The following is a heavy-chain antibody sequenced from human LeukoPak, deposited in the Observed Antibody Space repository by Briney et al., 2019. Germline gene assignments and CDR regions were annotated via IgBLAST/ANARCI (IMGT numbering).Heavy chain of an antibody. CDR1: GGSISSYY. D-gene: IGHD3-3*01. V-gene: IGHV4-59*12. CDR2: IYYSGST. J-gene: IGHJ4*02. Sequence: PSETLSLTCTVSGGSISSYYWSWIRQPPGKGLEWIGYIYYSGSTNYNPSLKSRVTISVDTSKNQFSLKLSSVTAADTAVYYCARGALDFWSGYGNDYWGQGTLVTVSS. CDR3: ARGALDFWSGYGNDY.